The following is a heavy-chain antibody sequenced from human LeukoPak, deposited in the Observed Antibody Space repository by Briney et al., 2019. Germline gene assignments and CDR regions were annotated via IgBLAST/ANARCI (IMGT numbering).Heavy chain of an antibody. Sequence: SETLSLTSTVSGGAISSYHWSWIRQPAGKGLEWIGRIYTSGSTNYNPSLKSLVTMSVDTSKNQFSLKLSSLTAADTAVYYCARVGDYALKDWGQGTLVTVSS. CDR2: IYTSGST. CDR1: GGAISSYH. D-gene: IGHD3-16*01. V-gene: IGHV4-4*07. CDR3: ARVGDYALKD. J-gene: IGHJ4*02.